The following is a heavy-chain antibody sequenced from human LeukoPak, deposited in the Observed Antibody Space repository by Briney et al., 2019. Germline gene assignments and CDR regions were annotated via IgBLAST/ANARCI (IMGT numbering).Heavy chain of an antibody. CDR2: INWNGGST. V-gene: IGHV3-20*04. J-gene: IGHJ6*03. CDR3: ARAVVPAANSDAPDSYYYSYRDV. D-gene: IGHD2-2*01. CDR1: GFTFDDYG. Sequence: GGSLRLSCAASGFTFDDYGMSWVRQAPGKGLEWVSGINWNGGSTGYADSVKGRFTISRDNAKNSLYLQMNSLRAEDTALYYWARAVVPAANSDAPDSYYYSYRDVWGKGTTVTVSS.